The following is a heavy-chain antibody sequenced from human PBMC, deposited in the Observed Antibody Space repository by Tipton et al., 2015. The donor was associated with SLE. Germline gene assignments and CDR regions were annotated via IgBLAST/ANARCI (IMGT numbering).Heavy chain of an antibody. Sequence: SLRLSCAASGFTVSSNYMSWVRQAPGKGLEWVSVIYSGGSTYYADSVKGRFTISRDNSKNTLYLQMNSLRAEDTAVYYCAREAPGCSSGRGLYYYYYMDVWGKGTTVTVSS. CDR3: AREAPGCSSGRGLYYYYYMDV. D-gene: IGHD6-25*01. V-gene: IGHV3-66*02. CDR1: GFTVSSNY. CDR2: IYSGGST. J-gene: IGHJ6*03.